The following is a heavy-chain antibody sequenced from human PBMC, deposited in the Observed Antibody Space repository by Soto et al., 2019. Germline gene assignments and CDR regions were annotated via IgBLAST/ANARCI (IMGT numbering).Heavy chain of an antibody. J-gene: IGHJ6*02. CDR2: TYYRSKWYN. D-gene: IGHD6-13*01. V-gene: IGHV6-1*01. Sequence: PAQTLSLTCXISGDSVSSNSAAWNWIRQSPSRGLEWLGRTYYRSKWYNDYAVSVKSRITINPDTSKNQFSLQLNSVTPEDTAVYYCARETSLIAAAGKGESYYYYYGMDVWGQGTTVTVSS. CDR1: GDSVSSNSAA. CDR3: ARETSLIAAAGKGESYYYYYGMDV.